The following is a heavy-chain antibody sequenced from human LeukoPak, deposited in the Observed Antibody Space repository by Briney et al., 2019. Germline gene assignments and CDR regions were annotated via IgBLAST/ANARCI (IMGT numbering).Heavy chain of an antibody. J-gene: IGHJ4*02. CDR2: MDYSGST. CDR1: GVSISDYY. V-gene: IGHV4-59*08. D-gene: IGHD6-19*01. Sequence: SETLSLTCTVSGVSISDYYWTWLRQSPGTGLEWIGYMDYSGSTAYNPSLKSRVTISIDTSKKQFSLELSSVTAADTAIYFCARRKRGSGGPFDYWGQGTLVTVSS. CDR3: ARRKRGSGGPFDY.